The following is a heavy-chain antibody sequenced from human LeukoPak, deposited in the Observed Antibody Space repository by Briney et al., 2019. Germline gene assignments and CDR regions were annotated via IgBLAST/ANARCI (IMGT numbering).Heavy chain of an antibody. CDR2: IYSGGST. D-gene: IGHD6-19*01. CDR1: GFTVSSNY. Sequence: GGSLRLSCAASGFTVSSNYMSWVRQAPGKGLEWVSVIYSGGSTYYADSVKGRFTISRDNSKNTLYLQMNSLRAEDTAVCYCARGAVAVAVPFDYWGQGTLVTVSS. J-gene: IGHJ4*02. V-gene: IGHV3-53*01. CDR3: ARGAVAVAVPFDY.